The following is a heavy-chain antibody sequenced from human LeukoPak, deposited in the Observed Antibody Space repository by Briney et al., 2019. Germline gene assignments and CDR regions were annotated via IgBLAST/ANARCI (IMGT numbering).Heavy chain of an antibody. J-gene: IGHJ4*02. CDR1: GFTFSSYG. CDR3: ARDCCNSAWYSD. CDR2: IYSDSNT. D-gene: IGHD2/OR15-2a*01. V-gene: IGHV3-53*01. Sequence: GGSLRLSCAASGFTFSSYGMHWVRQAPGKGLEWVSFIYSDSNTYYADSVKGRFTISRDNSKNTLYLQMNSLRAEDTAVYYCARDCCNSAWYSDWGQGTLVTVSS.